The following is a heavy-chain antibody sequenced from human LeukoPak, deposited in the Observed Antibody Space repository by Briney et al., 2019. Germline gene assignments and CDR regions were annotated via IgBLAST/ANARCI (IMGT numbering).Heavy chain of an antibody. Sequence: GGSLRLSCAASAFTFSSYSMNWVRQAPGKGLEWVSSISSSSSYIYYADSVKGRFTISRDNAKNSLYLQMNSLRAEDTAVYYCARDLGDGYTIDYWGQGTLVTVSS. D-gene: IGHD5-24*01. J-gene: IGHJ4*02. V-gene: IGHV3-21*01. CDR2: ISSSSSYI. CDR3: ARDLGDGYTIDY. CDR1: AFTFSSYS.